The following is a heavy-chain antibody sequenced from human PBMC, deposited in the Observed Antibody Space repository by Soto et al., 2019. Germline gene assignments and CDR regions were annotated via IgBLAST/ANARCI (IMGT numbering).Heavy chain of an antibody. J-gene: IGHJ4*02. CDR3: VRGGSSRSY. CDR1: GFTFTNYI. Sequence: LRLSCTASGFTFTNYIMTWVRQAPGKGLEWVSSLSSGSRYVYYVDSVKGRFTISRDDAKNSVYLQMNSLRAEDAAVYYCVRGGSSRSYWGQGSRVTVPS. D-gene: IGHD3-16*02. V-gene: IGHV3-21*01. CDR2: LSSGSRYV.